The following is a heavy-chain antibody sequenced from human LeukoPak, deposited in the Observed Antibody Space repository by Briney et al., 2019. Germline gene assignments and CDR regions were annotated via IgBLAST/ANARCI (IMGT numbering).Heavy chain of an antibody. V-gene: IGHV2-70*11. CDR1: GFSLSTRGMC. CDR3: ARTTATMITYYYYYYMDV. Sequence: RGSGPALVKPPQTVTLTCSFSGFSLSTRGMCVSWIRQPPGKALEWHARIDWDDDKYYSASVKTRLTISKDTSKNQVVVTMTNMDPVDTATYYCARTTATMITYYYYYYMDVWGKGTTVTVSS. D-gene: IGHD3-16*01. CDR2: IDWDDDK. J-gene: IGHJ6*03.